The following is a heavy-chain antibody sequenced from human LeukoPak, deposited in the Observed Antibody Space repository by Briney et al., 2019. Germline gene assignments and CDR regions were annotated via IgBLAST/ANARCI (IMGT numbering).Heavy chain of an antibody. CDR1: GGTFSSYA. CDR2: IIPILGIA. V-gene: IGHV1-69*04. D-gene: IGHD4-17*01. J-gene: IGHJ1*01. CDR3: ARDTTYGDYPKGHFQH. Sequence: SVKVSCKASGGTFSSYAISWVRQAPGQGLEWMGRIIPILGIANYAQKFQGRVTITADKSTSTAYVELSSLRSEDTAVYYCARDTTYGDYPKGHFQHWGQGTLVTVSS.